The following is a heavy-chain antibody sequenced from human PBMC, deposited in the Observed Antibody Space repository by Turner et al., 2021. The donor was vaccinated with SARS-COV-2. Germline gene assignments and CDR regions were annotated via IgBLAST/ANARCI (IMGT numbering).Heavy chain of an antibody. J-gene: IGHJ4*02. CDR1: GFTFDDYA. CDR3: AKDIGPLVSGSYHDY. Sequence: EVQLVESGGGLVQPGRSLRLSCAASGFTFDDYAIHWVRQAPGKGREWVSGISWNSGGIGYADSVKGRFTISRDNAKNSLYLQMSSLRAEDTALYYCAKDIGPLVSGSYHDYWGQGTLVTVSS. CDR2: ISWNSGGI. D-gene: IGHD1-26*01. V-gene: IGHV3-9*01.